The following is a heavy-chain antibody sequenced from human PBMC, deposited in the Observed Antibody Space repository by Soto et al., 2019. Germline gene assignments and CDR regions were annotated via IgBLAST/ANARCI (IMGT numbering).Heavy chain of an antibody. CDR1: GLTFSSYG. CDR2: ISYDGSNK. V-gene: IGHV3-30*18. Sequence: QVQLVESGGGVVQPGGSLRLSCAASGLTFSSYGMHWVRQAPGKGLEWVAVISYDGSNKYYADSVKGRFTISRDNSKNTLYLQMNSLRAEDTAVYYCAKDLNYAVLLFDYWGQGTLVTVSS. J-gene: IGHJ4*02. D-gene: IGHD2-2*01. CDR3: AKDLNYAVLLFDY.